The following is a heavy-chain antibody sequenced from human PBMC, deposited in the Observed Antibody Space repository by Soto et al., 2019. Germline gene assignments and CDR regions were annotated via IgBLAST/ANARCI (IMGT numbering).Heavy chain of an antibody. J-gene: IGHJ4*02. CDR3: ATDYECGLDN. Sequence: EVQLVESGGGVVQPGESLRLSCAASGFIFNVRWMHWVRHRPGEGLVWVSGMDSGVSNTNYADSVKGRFSISTHNANNILFLQMNSLTSWGTAVSYVATDYECGLDNWGQGTLVNVSS. CDR1: GFIFNVRW. D-gene: IGHD2-21*01. V-gene: IGHV3-74*01. CDR2: MDSGVSNT.